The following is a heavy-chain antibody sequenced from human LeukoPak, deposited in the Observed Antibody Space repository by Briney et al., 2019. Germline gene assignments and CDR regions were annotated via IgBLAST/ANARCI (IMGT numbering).Heavy chain of an antibody. CDR3: ATTNIKPHGGVYYYYYYMDV. CDR1: GYTFTDYY. J-gene: IGHJ6*03. CDR2: VDPEDGET. D-gene: IGHD1-14*01. Sequence: GASVKISCKVSGYTFTDYYMHWVQQAPGKELEWMGLVDPEDGETIYAEKFQGRVTITADTSTDTAYMELSSLRSEDTAVYYCATTNIKPHGGVYYYYYYMDVWGKGTTVTVSS. V-gene: IGHV1-69-2*01.